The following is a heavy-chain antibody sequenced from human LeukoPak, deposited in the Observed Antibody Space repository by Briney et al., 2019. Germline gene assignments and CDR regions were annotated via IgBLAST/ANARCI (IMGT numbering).Heavy chain of an antibody. J-gene: IGHJ4*02. CDR2: ISSSSSSI. Sequence: PGGSLSLSCAVSGFTFSDHFLDWVRQAPGKGLEWVSSISSSSSSIYYADSVKGRFTISRDNAKNSLYLQMNSLRAEDTAVYYCARASGDIVETATMGSYWGQGTLVTVSS. CDR1: GFTFSDHF. D-gene: IGHD5-18*01. V-gene: IGHV3-21*01. CDR3: ARASGDIVETATMGSY.